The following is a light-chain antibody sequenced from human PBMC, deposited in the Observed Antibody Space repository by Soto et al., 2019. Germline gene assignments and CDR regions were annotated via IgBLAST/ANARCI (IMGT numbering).Light chain of an antibody. CDR1: HIVSTTY. CDR2: GSS. CDR3: QQFGGLPMYT. V-gene: IGKV3-20*01. Sequence: EIVLTQSAGTLSLSPGERATLSCRASHIVSTTYLAWYQQKPGQAPRLLIYGSSSRAPGIPDRFSGSVSGTDFTLTISRLEPDDFAVYYCQQFGGLPMYTFGQGTKLEIK. J-gene: IGKJ2*01.